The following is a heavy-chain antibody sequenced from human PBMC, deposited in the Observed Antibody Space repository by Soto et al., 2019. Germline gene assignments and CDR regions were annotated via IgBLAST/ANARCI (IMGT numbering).Heavy chain of an antibody. CDR1: GFTFSSYA. J-gene: IGHJ3*02. CDR2: ISGSGGST. Sequence: PGGSLRLSCAASGFTFSSYAMSWVRQAPGKGLEWVSAISGSGGSTYYADSVKGRFTISRDNSKNTLYLQMNSLRAEDTAVYYRAKVAAPMIVVGSAFDIWGQGTMVTVS. V-gene: IGHV3-23*01. CDR3: AKVAAPMIVVGSAFDI. D-gene: IGHD3-22*01.